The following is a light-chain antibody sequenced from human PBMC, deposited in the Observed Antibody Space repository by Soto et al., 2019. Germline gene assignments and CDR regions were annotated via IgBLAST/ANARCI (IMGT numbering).Light chain of an antibody. Sequence: EIVMTQSPATLSVSPGERATLSCRASQSVSSNLAWYQQKPGQAPRLLIYGASTMATGIPARFSGSGSGTELTLTISSLQSEDFAVYYCQQYKNWPPMYTFGQGTKLEIK. CDR1: QSVSSN. J-gene: IGKJ2*01. CDR2: GAS. CDR3: QQYKNWPPMYT. V-gene: IGKV3-15*01.